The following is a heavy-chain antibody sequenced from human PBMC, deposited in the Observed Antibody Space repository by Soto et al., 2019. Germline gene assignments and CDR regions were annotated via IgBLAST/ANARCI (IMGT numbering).Heavy chain of an antibody. J-gene: IGHJ6*02. D-gene: IGHD3-9*01. Sequence: QVQLVQSGAEVKKPGASVKVSCKASGYTFTSYGISWVRQAPGQGLEWMGWISAYNGNTNYAQKLQGRVTMTTDTSTSTAYMELRSLRSDETAVYYCARDRGRYFDWLGRYYYYGMDVWGQGTTVTVSS. CDR3: ARDRGRYFDWLGRYYYYGMDV. CDR2: ISAYNGNT. CDR1: GYTFTSYG. V-gene: IGHV1-18*01.